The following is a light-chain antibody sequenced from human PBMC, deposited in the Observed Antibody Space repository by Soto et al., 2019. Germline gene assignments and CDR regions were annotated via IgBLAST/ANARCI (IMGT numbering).Light chain of an antibody. Sequence: QSALTQPASVSGSPGQSITISCTGTSSDVGSYNLVSWYQHHPGKAPKLMIYEGSNRPSGVSNRFSASKSGNTASLTISGIQAEDEADYYCCSYAGPRTYVFGTGTKLTVL. CDR1: SSDVGSYNL. CDR2: EGS. CDR3: CSYAGPRTYV. J-gene: IGLJ1*01. V-gene: IGLV2-23*01.